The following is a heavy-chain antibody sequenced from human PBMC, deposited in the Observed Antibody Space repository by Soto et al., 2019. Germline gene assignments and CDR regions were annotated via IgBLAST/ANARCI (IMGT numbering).Heavy chain of an antibody. CDR1: GFTFSCYS. Sequence: EVQLVESGGGLVKPGGSLRLSCAASGFTFSCYSMNWVRQAPGKGMEWVSSISSRSSYIYYAASVKGRFTISRDNAKNSLYLQMTSRRAEDTAVYYCARGGPNYYDSRYFDLWGRGTLITVSS. CDR3: ARGGPNYYDSRYFDL. V-gene: IGHV3-21*01. D-gene: IGHD3-22*01. J-gene: IGHJ2*01. CDR2: ISSRSSYI.